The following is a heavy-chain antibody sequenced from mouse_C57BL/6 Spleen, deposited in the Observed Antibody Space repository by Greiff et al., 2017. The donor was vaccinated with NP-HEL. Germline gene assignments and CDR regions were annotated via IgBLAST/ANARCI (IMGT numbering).Heavy chain of an antibody. CDR3: TKTLYYGNYGYAMDY. V-gene: IGHV14-4*01. CDR1: GFNIKDDY. D-gene: IGHD2-1*01. CDR2: IDPENGDT. J-gene: IGHJ4*01. Sequence: VQLQQSGAELVRPGASVKLSCTASGFNIKDDYMHWVKQRPEQGLEWIGWIDPENGDTEYASKFQGKATITADTSSNTAYLQLSSLTSEDTAVYYCTKTLYYGNYGYAMDYWGQGTSVTVSS.